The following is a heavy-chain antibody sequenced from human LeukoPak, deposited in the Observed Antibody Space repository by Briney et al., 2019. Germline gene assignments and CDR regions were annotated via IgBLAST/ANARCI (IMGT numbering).Heavy chain of an antibody. CDR3: ARQVSRYGDYGPYYYYYYYMDV. CDR2: IYYSGST. V-gene: IGHV4-39*01. D-gene: IGHD4-17*01. J-gene: IGHJ6*03. CDR1: GGSISSSSYY. Sequence: PSETLSLTCTVSGGSISSSSYYWGWIRQPPGKGLEWIGSIYYSGSTYYNPPLKSRVTISVDTSKNQFSLKLSSVTAADTAVYYCARQVSRYGDYGPYYYYYYYMDVWGKGTTVTASS.